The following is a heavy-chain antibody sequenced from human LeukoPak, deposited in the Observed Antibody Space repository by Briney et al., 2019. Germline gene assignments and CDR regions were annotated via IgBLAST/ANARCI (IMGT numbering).Heavy chain of an antibody. D-gene: IGHD1-1*01. J-gene: IGHJ5*02. CDR3: AREGTSGTHLNWFDP. CDR1: GGSFSGYY. CDR2: INHSGST. V-gene: IGHV4-34*01. Sequence: NPSETLSLTCAVYGGSFSGYYWSWTRQPPGKGLEWIGEINHSGSTNYNPSLKSRVTISVDTSKNQFSLKLSSVTAADTAVYYCAREGTSGTHLNWFDPWGQGTLVTVSS.